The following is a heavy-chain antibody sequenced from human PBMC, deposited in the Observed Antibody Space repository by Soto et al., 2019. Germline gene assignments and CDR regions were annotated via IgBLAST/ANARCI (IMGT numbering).Heavy chain of an antibody. CDR2: IDWDDDK. D-gene: IGHD3-16*01. CDR1: GFSLSTSGMC. J-gene: IGHJ4*02. Sequence: SGPTLGEPTQTLTLTCTFSGFSLSTSGMCVSWIRQPPGKALEWLARIDWDDDKYYSTSLKTRLTISKDTSKNQVVLTMTNMEPGDPGTFFCARIRGKGAGWTPFGLRGQGTPVTVSS. V-gene: IGHV2-70*11. CDR3: ARIRGKGAGWTPFGL.